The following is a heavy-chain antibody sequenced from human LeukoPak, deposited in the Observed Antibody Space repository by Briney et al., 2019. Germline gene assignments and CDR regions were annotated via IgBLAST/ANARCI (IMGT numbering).Heavy chain of an antibody. CDR1: GGSFSGYY. CDR3: ARGEFGAVFDY. J-gene: IGHJ4*02. Sequence: PSETLSLTCAVYGGSFSGYYWSWIRQPPGKGLEWIGEINHSGSTNYNPSLKSRVTTSVDTSKNQFSLKLSSVTAADTAVYYCARGEFGAVFDYWGQGTLVTVSS. V-gene: IGHV4-34*01. D-gene: IGHD3-3*01. CDR2: INHSGST.